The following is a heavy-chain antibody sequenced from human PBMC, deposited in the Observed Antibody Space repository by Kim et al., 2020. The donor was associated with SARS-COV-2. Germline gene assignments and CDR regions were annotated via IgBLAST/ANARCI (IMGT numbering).Heavy chain of an antibody. CDR1: GGSISSGGYY. CDR2: IYYSGST. D-gene: IGHD1-26*01. V-gene: IGHV4-31*03. CDR3: ARVGGSYRLFDY. J-gene: IGHJ4*02. Sequence: LSLTCTVSGGSISSGGYYWSWIRQHPGKGLEWIGYIYYSGSTYYNPSLKSRVTISVDTSKNQFSLKVSSVTAADTAVYYCARVGGSYRLFDYWGQGTLVTVSS.